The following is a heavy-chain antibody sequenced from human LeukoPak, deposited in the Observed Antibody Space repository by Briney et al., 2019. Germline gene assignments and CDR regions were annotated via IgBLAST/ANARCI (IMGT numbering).Heavy chain of an antibody. CDR3: AKVNQEYYDFWSGYYNPYYFDY. Sequence: GGSLRLSCAASGFTFSSYAMSWVRQAPGKGLEWVSAISGSGGSTYYADSVKGRFTISRDNSKNTLYLQMNSLRAEDTAVYYCAKVNQEYYDFWSGYYNPYYFDYWGQGTLVTVSS. CDR1: GFTFSSYA. CDR2: ISGSGGST. J-gene: IGHJ4*02. V-gene: IGHV3-23*01. D-gene: IGHD3-3*01.